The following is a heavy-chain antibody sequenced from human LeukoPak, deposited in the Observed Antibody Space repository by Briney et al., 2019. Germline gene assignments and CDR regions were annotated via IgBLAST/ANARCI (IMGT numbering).Heavy chain of an antibody. CDR3: ARSDGCKDEVLYRFWNYYYFMDV. CDR1: GGSFTHYY. Sequence: SETLSLTCAVYGGSFTHYYWTWIRQSPGKGLEWIGEINHSGNTNYNPSLKSRVTISVDSSKNQFSLKMGSLTAADTAVYFCARSDGCKDEVLYRFWNYYYFMDVWGRGTTVTVSS. CDR2: INHSGNT. D-gene: IGHD3-3*01. J-gene: IGHJ6*03. V-gene: IGHV4-34*01.